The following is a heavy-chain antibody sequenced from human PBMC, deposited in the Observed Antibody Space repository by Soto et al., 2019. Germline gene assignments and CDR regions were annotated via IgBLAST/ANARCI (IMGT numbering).Heavy chain of an antibody. CDR1: GYTLTELS. CDR2: FDPEDGET. V-gene: IGHV1-24*01. Sequence: ASVKVSCKVSGYTLTELSMHWVRQAPGKGLEWMGGFDPEDGETIYAQKFQGRVTMTEDTSTDTAYMELSSLRSEDTAVYYCATRSGIAVAGPDYFDYWGQGTLVTVSS. D-gene: IGHD6-19*01. J-gene: IGHJ4*02. CDR3: ATRSGIAVAGPDYFDY.